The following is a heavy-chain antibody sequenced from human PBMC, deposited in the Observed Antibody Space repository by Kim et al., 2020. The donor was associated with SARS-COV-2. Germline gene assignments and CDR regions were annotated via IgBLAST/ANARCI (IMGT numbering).Heavy chain of an antibody. J-gene: IGHJ4*02. Sequence: GGSLRLSCAASGFTFTTYNMNWVRQAPGKGLEWISYISVTDAIYCADSVKGRFTISRDYAKNSLDLQMNSLRDEDTAVYYCARDWNWGIDVWGQGTLVTV. V-gene: IGHV3-48*02. CDR2: ISVTDAI. D-gene: IGHD7-27*01. CDR3: ARDWNWGIDV. CDR1: GFTFTTYN.